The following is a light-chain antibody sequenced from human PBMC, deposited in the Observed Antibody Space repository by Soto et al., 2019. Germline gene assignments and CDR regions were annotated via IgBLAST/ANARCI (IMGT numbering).Light chain of an antibody. CDR2: GAS. CDR1: QTISSSY. Sequence: EIVLTQSPGTLSLSPGERATLSCRASQTISSSYLAWYQQKPGQAPRLRIYGASSRATGIPDRFSGSGSGTDFTLTISRLEPEDFAVYYWQQYRSSPRTFGEGTEVEIK. J-gene: IGKJ1*01. V-gene: IGKV3-20*01. CDR3: QQYRSSPRT.